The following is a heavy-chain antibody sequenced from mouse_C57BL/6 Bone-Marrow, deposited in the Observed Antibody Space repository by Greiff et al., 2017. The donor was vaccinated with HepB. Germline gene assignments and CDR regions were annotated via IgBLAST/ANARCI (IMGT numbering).Heavy chain of an antibody. CDR3: ARGGYYSQGYFDV. CDR1: GYTFTDYN. D-gene: IGHD1-1*01. CDR2: INPNNGGT. J-gene: IGHJ1*03. Sequence: VQLQQSGPELVKPGASVKMSCKASGYTFTDYNMHWVKQSHGKSLEWIGYINPNNGGTSYNQKFKGKATLTVNKSSSTAYMELRSLTSEESAVYYCARGGYYSQGYFDVWGTGTTVTVSS. V-gene: IGHV1-22*01.